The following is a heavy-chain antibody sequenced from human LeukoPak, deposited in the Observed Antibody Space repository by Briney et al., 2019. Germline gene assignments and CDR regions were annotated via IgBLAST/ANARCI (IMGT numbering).Heavy chain of an antibody. CDR2: ISWNSGSI. J-gene: IGHJ5*02. D-gene: IGHD4-17*01. Sequence: SLRLSCAASGFTFDDYAMHWVRQAPGKGLEWVSGISWNSGSIGYADSVKGRFTISRDNAKNSLYLQMNSLRAEDTAVYYCANPPTVTTIRFDPWGQGTLVTVSS. CDR1: GFTFDDYA. V-gene: IGHV3-9*01. CDR3: ANPPTVTTIRFDP.